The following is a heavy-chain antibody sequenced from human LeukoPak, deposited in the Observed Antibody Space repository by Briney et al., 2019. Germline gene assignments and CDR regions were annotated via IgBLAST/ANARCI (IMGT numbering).Heavy chain of an antibody. CDR2: INWNGGRT. CDR1: GFTSDDYG. D-gene: IGHD1-14*01. V-gene: IGHV3-20*04. Sequence: GGSLRLSCAASGFTSDDYGMSWVRQGPGKGLEWVSGINWNGGRTGYADSVKGRFTISRDNAKNSLYLQMNSLRAEDTALYYCARDRSLRRPEPADYWGQGTLVTVSS. J-gene: IGHJ4*02. CDR3: ARDRSLRRPEPADY.